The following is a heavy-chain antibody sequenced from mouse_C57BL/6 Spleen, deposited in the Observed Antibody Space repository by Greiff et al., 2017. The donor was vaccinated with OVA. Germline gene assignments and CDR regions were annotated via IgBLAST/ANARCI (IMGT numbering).Heavy chain of an antibody. CDR2: IYPRSGNT. J-gene: IGHJ1*03. V-gene: IGHV1-81*01. CDR3: ARSGTTWYFDV. CDR1: GYTFTSYG. Sequence: QVQLQQSGAELARPGASVKLSCKASGYTFTSYGISWVKQRTGQGLEWIGEIYPRSGNTYYNEKFKGKATLTAGKSSSTAYMELRSLTSEDSAVYFCARSGTTWYFDVWGTGTTVTVSS. D-gene: IGHD2-12*01.